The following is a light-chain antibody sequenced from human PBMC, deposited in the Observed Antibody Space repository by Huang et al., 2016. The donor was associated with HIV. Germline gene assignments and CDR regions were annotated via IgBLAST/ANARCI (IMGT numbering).Light chain of an antibody. CDR2: ATS. V-gene: IGKV1-NL1*01. CDR3: QQYQSVPWT. J-gene: IGKJ1*01. Sequence: DIQMTQSPSSLSASVGDRVTIICRASQGISKSLAWYQQQPGKAPKLLLYATSKLESGVPSRFGGSGSGTHYTLTISTLQPEDLATYYCQQYQSVPWTFGQGTKVAI. CDR1: QGISKS.